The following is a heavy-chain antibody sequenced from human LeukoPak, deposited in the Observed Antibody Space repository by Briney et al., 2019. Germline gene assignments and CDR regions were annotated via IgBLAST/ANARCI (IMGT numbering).Heavy chain of an antibody. CDR3: ARVALAIAAACPGRFDP. CDR1: GYTFTGYY. Sequence: AASVKVSCTASGYTFTGYYMHWVRQAPGQGLEWMGRINPNSGGTNYAQKVQGRVTMTRDTSISTAYMELSRLRSDDTAVYYCARVALAIAAACPGRFDPWGQGTLVTVSS. J-gene: IGHJ5*02. CDR2: INPNSGGT. D-gene: IGHD6-13*01. V-gene: IGHV1-2*06.